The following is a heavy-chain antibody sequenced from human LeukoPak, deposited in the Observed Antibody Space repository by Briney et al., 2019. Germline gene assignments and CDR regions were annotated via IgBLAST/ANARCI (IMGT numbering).Heavy chain of an antibody. CDR2: ISSTSSYK. CDR3: AKAGRLQYGDYVAFDY. Sequence: GGSLRLSCAASGFTFGSYSMNWVRQVPGKGLQWVSSISSTSSYKYYADSVKGRFTVSRDNAKNSLSLQMDSLGAEDTAVYYCAKAGRLQYGDYVAFDYWGQGTLVTVSS. V-gene: IGHV3-21*01. CDR1: GFTFGSYS. J-gene: IGHJ4*02. D-gene: IGHD4-17*01.